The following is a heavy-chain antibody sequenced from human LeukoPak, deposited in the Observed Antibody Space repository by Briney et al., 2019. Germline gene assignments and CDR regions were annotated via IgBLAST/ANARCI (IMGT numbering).Heavy chain of an antibody. CDR2: ISSSSSYI. Sequence: PGGSLRLSCAASGFTFSSYSMNWVRQAPGKGLEWVSSISSSSSYIYYADSVEGRFTISRDNAKNSLYLQMNSLRAEDTAVYYCARDLRYHDAFDIWGQGTMVTVSS. CDR3: ARDLRYHDAFDI. CDR1: GFTFSSYS. D-gene: IGHD2-2*01. V-gene: IGHV3-21*01. J-gene: IGHJ3*02.